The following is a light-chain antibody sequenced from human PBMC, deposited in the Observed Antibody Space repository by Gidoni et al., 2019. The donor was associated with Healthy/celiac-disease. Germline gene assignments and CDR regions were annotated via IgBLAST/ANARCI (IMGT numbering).Light chain of an antibody. V-gene: IGKV1-39*01. CDR1: QSISSY. J-gene: IGKJ1*01. CDR3: QRSYSTPPWT. Sequence: DIQMTQSPSSLSASVGDRVTITCRASQSISSYLNWYQQKPGTVPKFLIYAAYILESGVPSRVSGSGSGTDFTLTISSLQPEDFETYHCQRSYSTPPWTFGQGTKVEIK. CDR2: AAY.